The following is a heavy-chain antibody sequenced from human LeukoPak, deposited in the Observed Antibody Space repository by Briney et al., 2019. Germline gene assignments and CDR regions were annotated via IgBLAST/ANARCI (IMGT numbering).Heavy chain of an antibody. J-gene: IGHJ4*02. CDR1: GDSVYSNSVA. D-gene: IGHD5-18*01. CDR3: ARGDTSMVD. V-gene: IGHV6-1*01. Sequence: SQTLSLTCAISGDSVYSNSVAWNWIRQSPSRGLEWLGRTYYKSKWYNNYAVSVISRITINPDTSKNQFSLQLNSVTPEDTAVYYCARGDTSMVDWGQGTLVTVSS. CDR2: TYYKSKWYN.